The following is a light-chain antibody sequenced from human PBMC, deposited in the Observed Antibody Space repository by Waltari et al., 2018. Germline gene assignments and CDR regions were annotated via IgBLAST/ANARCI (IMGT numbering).Light chain of an antibody. CDR3: SSYTTTSTYV. J-gene: IGLJ1*01. CDR2: DVN. V-gene: IGLV2-14*03. CDR1: SSDVRAYND. Sequence: QSALTQPASVSGSPGQSITISCARTSSDVRAYNDVAWYQQHSGKAPKLIISDVNNRPSGVSNRFSGSKSGNTASLIISGLQADDEADYYCSSYTTTSTYVFGTGTTVSVL.